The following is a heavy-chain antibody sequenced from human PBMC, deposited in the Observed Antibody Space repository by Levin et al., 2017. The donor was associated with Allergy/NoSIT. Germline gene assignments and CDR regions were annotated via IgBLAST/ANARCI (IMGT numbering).Heavy chain of an antibody. D-gene: IGHD5-24*01. J-gene: IGHJ6*02. CDR2: ISYDGSNI. V-gene: IGHV3-30*04. CDR3: AREDGYNYFSYYAMDV. Sequence: PGGSLRLSCAASGFTFSSYAMHWVRQAPGKGLEWVAVISYDGSNIYYVDSVKGRFIISRENSKDTVYLQMNSLRAEDTAVYFCAREDGYNYFSYYAMDVWGQGTTVTVS. CDR1: GFTFSSYA.